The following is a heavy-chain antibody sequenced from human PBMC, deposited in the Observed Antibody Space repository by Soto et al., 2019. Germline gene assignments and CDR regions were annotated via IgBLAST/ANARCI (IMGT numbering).Heavy chain of an antibody. CDR3: AXDAIYGDTAYYYYGMDV. CDR2: IWYDGSNK. D-gene: IGHD4-17*01. CDR1: GFTFSSYG. J-gene: IGHJ6*01. V-gene: IGHV3-33*01. Sequence: PGESLRLSCAASGFTFSSYGMHWVRQAPGKGLEWVAVIWYDGSNKYYADSVKGRFTISRDNSKNTLYLQMNSLRAEGTAVYYCAXDAIYGDTAYYYYGMDVWGQGTTVTVSS.